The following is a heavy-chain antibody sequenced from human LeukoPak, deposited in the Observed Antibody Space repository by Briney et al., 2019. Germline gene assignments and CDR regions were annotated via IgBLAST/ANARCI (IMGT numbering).Heavy chain of an antibody. Sequence: ASVKVSCKASGGTFSSYAISWARQAPGQGLEWMGGIIPIFGTANYAQKFQGRVTITADESTSTAYMELSSLRSEDTAVYYCARGGDIVVVPAAMIPSYLNGDYHRAEYFQHWGQGTLVTVSS. V-gene: IGHV1-69*13. CDR1: GGTFSSYA. CDR2: IIPIFGTA. J-gene: IGHJ1*01. D-gene: IGHD2-2*01. CDR3: ARGGDIVVVPAAMIPSYLNGDYHRAEYFQH.